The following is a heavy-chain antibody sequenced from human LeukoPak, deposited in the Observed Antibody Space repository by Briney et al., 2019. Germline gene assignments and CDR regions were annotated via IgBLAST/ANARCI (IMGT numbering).Heavy chain of an antibody. Sequence: PGGSLRLSCAASGFTFSSYGMHWVRQAPGKGLEWVAVIWYDGSNKYYADSVKGRFTISRDNSKNTLYLQMNSLRAEDTAVYYCARDCRYYDSSGYPNWGQGTLVTVSS. V-gene: IGHV3-33*01. J-gene: IGHJ4*02. CDR2: IWYDGSNK. CDR3: ARDCRYYDSSGYPN. D-gene: IGHD3-22*01. CDR1: GFTFSSYG.